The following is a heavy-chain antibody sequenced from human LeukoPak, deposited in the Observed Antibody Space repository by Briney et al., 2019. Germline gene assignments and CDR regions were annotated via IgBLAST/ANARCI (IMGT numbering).Heavy chain of an antibody. V-gene: IGHV1-24*01. CDR1: GGTFSSYA. Sequence: ASVKVSCRASGGTFSSYAISWVRQAPGKGLEWMGGFDPEDGETIYAQKFQGRVTMTEDTSTDTAYMELSSLRSEDTAVYYCATNQQWLEKEGNFDYWGQGTLVTVSS. J-gene: IGHJ4*02. CDR3: ATNQQWLEKEGNFDY. D-gene: IGHD6-19*01. CDR2: FDPEDGET.